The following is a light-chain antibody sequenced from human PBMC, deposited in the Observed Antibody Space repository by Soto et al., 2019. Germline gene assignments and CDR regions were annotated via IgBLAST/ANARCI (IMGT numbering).Light chain of an antibody. CDR1: RNIGND. CDR3: LQENIYPRT. CDR2: AXS. V-gene: IGKV1-17*01. Sequence: DIHMTQSPPALSASLGARVTMPXRASRNIGNDMGWDQQQTGXAPNXXXDAXSSLQGGCPSSLSGSRSATEFTLTISSLQPDYFANYYCLQENIYPRTFGQGTKVDI. J-gene: IGKJ1*01.